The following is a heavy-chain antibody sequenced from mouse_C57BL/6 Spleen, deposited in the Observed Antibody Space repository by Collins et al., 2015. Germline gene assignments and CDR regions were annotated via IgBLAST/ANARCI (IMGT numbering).Heavy chain of an antibody. J-gene: IGHJ2*01. V-gene: IGHV1-18*01. CDR3: ARGSTSGYFDY. CDR2: INPNNGGT. Sequence: GKSLEWIGDINPNNGGTIYNQKFKGKATLTVDKSSSTAYMELRSLTSKDTAVYYCARGSTSGYFDYWGQGTTLTVSS.